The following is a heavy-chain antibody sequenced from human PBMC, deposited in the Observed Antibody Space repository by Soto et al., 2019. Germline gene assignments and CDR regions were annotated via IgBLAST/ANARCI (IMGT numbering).Heavy chain of an antibody. CDR1: GGSVTSDEDY. D-gene: IGHD5-18*01. CDR2: ISNSGGT. CDR3: ATESGSTYGYFDH. V-gene: IGHV4-30-4*01. J-gene: IGHJ4*02. Sequence: SETLSLTCTVSGGSVTSDEDYWTWIRQSPGKGLEWIGYISNSGGTGYNPSLKTRLSMSVDRSKSQFTLRLTSVTAADTAVYFCATESGSTYGYFDHWGQGTQVTVSS.